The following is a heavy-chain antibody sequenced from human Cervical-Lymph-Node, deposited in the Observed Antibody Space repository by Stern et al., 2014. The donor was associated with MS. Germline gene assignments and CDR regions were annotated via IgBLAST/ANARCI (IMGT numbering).Heavy chain of an antibody. CDR3: NIILGQMSTTSRRFDF. CDR2: IRSKKNDYAT. CDR1: GFTFSGSA. V-gene: IGHV3-73*01. J-gene: IGHJ4*02. D-gene: IGHD5-24*01. Sequence: MQLVQSGGRLVQPGASLTLSCAASGFTFSGSAVHWVRQTPGKGLEWVGHIRSKKNDYATSYGASVRGRFAISRDDSEDTAYLQMSSLKIEDTALYYCNIILGQMSTTSRRFDFWGQGTLVTVSS.